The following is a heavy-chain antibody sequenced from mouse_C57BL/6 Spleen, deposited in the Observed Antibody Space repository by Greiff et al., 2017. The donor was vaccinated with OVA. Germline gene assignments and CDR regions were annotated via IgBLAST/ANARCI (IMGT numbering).Heavy chain of an antibody. Sequence: EVQLQQSGTVLARPGASVKMSCKTSGYTFTSYWMHWVKQRPGQGLEWIGAIYPGNSDTSYNQKFKGKAKLTAVTSASTAYMELSSLTNEDSAVYYCTRGGITTVVDYAMDYWGQGTSVTVSS. J-gene: IGHJ4*01. CDR2: IYPGNSDT. CDR3: TRGGITTVVDYAMDY. CDR1: GYTFTSYW. V-gene: IGHV1-5*01. D-gene: IGHD1-1*01.